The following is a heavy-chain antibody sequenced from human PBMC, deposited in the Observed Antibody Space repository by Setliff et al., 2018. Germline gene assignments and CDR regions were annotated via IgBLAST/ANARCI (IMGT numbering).Heavy chain of an antibody. Sequence: LSLTCNVSGASVSSHYWDWIRQPPGKGLEWIGFISYSGITTYNVSLKSRVSISVDTSKNQLSLTLSSVTAADTAVYYCVREGYSEYFQDWGRGTLVTVLL. CDR3: VREGYSEYFQD. V-gene: IGHV4-59*02. CDR1: GASVSSHY. CDR2: ISYSGIT. D-gene: IGHD1-1*01. J-gene: IGHJ1*01.